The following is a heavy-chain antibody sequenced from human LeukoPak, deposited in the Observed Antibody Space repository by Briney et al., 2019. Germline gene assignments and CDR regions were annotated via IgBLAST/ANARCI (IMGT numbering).Heavy chain of an antibody. CDR1: GFTFSSYW. D-gene: IGHD6-19*01. V-gene: IGHV3-7*01. Sequence: GGSLRLSCAASGFTFSSYWMSWVRQAPGKGLEWVANIKQDGSEKYYVDSVKGRFTISRDNAENSLYLQMNSLRAEDTAVYYCARGYAIAVAGKGAFDIWGQGTMVTVSS. J-gene: IGHJ3*02. CDR3: ARGYAIAVAGKGAFDI. CDR2: IKQDGSEK.